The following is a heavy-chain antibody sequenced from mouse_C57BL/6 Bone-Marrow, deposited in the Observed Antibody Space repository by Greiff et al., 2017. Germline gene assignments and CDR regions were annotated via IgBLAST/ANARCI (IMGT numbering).Heavy chain of an antibody. D-gene: IGHD2-3*01. CDR3: ARGGGWLLRAMDY. J-gene: IGHJ4*01. Sequence: QVQLKQSGAELVKPGASVKISCKASGYAFSSYWMNWVKQRPGKGLEWIGQIYPGDGDTNYNGKFKGKATLTADKSSSTAYMQLSSLTSEDSAVYFCARGGGWLLRAMDYWGQGTSGTVSS. CDR2: IYPGDGDT. V-gene: IGHV1-80*01. CDR1: GYAFSSYW.